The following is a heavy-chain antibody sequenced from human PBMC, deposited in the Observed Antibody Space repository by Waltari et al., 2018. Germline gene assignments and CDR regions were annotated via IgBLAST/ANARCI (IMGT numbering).Heavy chain of an antibody. CDR1: GGSISSHY. V-gene: IGHV4-59*11. Sequence: QEQLQESGPGLVNPSEILSLTCTVSGGSISSHYWSWFRQPPGKGLEWIGYIYYSGSTNSHRARKSRVTISVDTSKNQCSLKLSSVTAADTGVYYCARAPPYYYDSSGYHGAVDIWGQGTMVTVSS. CDR2: IYYSGST. J-gene: IGHJ3*02. D-gene: IGHD3-22*01. CDR3: ARAPPYYYDSSGYHGAVDI.